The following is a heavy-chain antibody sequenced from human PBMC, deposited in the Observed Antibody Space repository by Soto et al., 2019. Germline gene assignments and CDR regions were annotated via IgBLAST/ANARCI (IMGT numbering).Heavy chain of an antibody. CDR3: AIGRRKTSGSNTWFDP. V-gene: IGHV3-23*01. CDR1: GVTFSTYA. J-gene: IGHJ5*02. Sequence: EVQLLESGGGLVLSGGSLRLSCAASGVTFSTYAMAWVRQAPGKGLEWVSTISDTGGGTFYADSVKGRFTISRDNSKNTLYLQMQSLRAEDTAIYFCAIGRRKTSGSNTWFDPWGRGTQVTVSS. CDR2: ISDTGGGT. D-gene: IGHD2-15*01.